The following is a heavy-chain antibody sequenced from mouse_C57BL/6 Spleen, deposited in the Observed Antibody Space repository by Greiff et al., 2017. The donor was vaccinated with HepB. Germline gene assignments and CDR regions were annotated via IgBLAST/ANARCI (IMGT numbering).Heavy chain of an antibody. CDR1: GYTFTSYW. CDR2: IDPSDSYT. J-gene: IGHJ3*01. D-gene: IGHD1-1*01. Sequence: QVQLQQSGAELVKPGASVKLSCKASGYTFTSYWMQWVKQRPGQGLEWIGEIDPSDSYTNYNQKFKGKATLTVDTSSSTAYMQLSSLTSEDSAVYYCARGIRSSPFAYWGQGTLVTVSA. CDR3: ARGIRSSPFAY. V-gene: IGHV1-50*01.